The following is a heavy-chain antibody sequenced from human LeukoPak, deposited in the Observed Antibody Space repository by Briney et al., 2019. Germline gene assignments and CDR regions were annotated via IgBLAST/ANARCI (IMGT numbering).Heavy chain of an antibody. CDR1: GFTFSSYA. J-gene: IGHJ4*02. CDR2: ISYDGSNK. V-gene: IGHV3-30*04. Sequence: PGRSLRLSRAASGFTFSSYAMHWVRQAPGKGLEWVAVISYDGSNKYYADSVKGRFTISRDNSKNTLYLQMNSLRAEDTAVYYCARDHADYYDSSGYPTTSPHFDYWGQGTLVTVSS. D-gene: IGHD3-22*01. CDR3: ARDHADYYDSSGYPTTSPHFDY.